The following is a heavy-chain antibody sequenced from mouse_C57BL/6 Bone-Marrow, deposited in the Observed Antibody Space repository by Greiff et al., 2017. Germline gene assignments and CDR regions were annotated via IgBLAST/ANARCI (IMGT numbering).Heavy chain of an antibody. D-gene: IGHD2-4*01. V-gene: IGHV1-69*01. CDR3: ARDDDYDGGTWFAY. CDR1: GYTFTSYW. J-gene: IGHJ3*01. CDR2: IDPSDSYT. Sequence: QVQLQQPGAELVMPGASVKLSCKASGYTFTSYWMHWVKQRPGQGLEWIGEIDPSDSYTNYNQKFKGKSTLTVDKSSSTAYMQLSSLTSEDSAVYYCARDDDYDGGTWFAYGGQGTLVTVSA.